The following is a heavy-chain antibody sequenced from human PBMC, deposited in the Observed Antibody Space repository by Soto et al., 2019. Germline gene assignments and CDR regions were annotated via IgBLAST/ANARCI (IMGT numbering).Heavy chain of an antibody. V-gene: IGHV4-34*01. CDR3: ARGEIVVVPANYYYYYYMDV. D-gene: IGHD2-2*01. J-gene: IGHJ6*03. Sequence: SETLSLTCAVYGGSFSGYYWNWIRQPPGKGLEWIGEINHSGSTNYNPSLKSRVTISVDTSKNQFSLKLSSVTAADTAVYYCARGEIVVVPANYYYYYYMDVWGKGTTVTVSS. CDR1: GGSFSGYY. CDR2: INHSGST.